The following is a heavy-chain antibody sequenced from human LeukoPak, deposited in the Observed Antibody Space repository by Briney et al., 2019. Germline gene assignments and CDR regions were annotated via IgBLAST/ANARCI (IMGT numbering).Heavy chain of an antibody. CDR2: IRQDGSEK. Sequence: PGGSLRLSCAVSEFTFTDYWMNWVRQAPGKGLGWVASIRQDGSEKTYVDSVKGRFTISRDNTKNSLSLQVNSLRVEDTAVYYCARDGTAAGLYFDLWGQGTLVTVSS. CDR1: EFTFTDYW. V-gene: IGHV3-7*01. J-gene: IGHJ4*01. D-gene: IGHD6-13*01. CDR3: ARDGTAAGLYFDL.